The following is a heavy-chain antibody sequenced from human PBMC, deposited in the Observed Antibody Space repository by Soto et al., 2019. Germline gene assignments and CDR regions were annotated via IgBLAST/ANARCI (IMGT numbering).Heavy chain of an antibody. CDR2: IYYSGST. Sequence: QLQLQESGPGLVKPSETLSLTCTVSGGSISSSSYYWGWIRQPPGTGLEWNGSIYYSGSTYSNPSLKSRVTISVDTSKNRFSLKLSSVTAADTAVYYCARHVRGVGDYTPYYFDSLGQGTLVTVSS. V-gene: IGHV4-39*01. J-gene: IGHJ4*02. CDR3: ARHVRGVGDYTPYYFDS. D-gene: IGHD4-17*01. CDR1: GGSISSSSYY.